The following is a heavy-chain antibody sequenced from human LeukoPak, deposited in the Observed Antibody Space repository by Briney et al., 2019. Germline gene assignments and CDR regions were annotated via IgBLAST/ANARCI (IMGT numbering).Heavy chain of an antibody. V-gene: IGHV4-39*01. CDR1: GVSISSSYSY. D-gene: IGHD5-18*01. CDR2: IYYTGNT. J-gene: IGHJ6*03. CDR3: ARGHRYGFLSGDHYYYYMDV. Sequence: SETLSLTCTVSGVSISSSYSYWGWIRQPPGMGLEWIGSIYYTGNTYYNASLKSQVSISIDTSKNQFSLKLTSVTAADTAVYYCARGHRYGFLSGDHYYYYMDVWGKGTSVTISS.